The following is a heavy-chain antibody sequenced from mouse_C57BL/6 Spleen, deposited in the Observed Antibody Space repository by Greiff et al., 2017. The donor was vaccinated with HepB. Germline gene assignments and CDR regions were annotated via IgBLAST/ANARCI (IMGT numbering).Heavy chain of an antibody. CDR2: IDPSDSYT. J-gene: IGHJ4*01. V-gene: IGHV1-69*01. D-gene: IGHD2-5*01. CDR3: ARGGYSNLYAMDY. Sequence: VQLQQPGAELVMPGASVKLSCKASGYTFTSYWMHWVKQRPGQGLEWIGEIDPSDSYTNYNQKFKGKSTLTVDKSSSTAYMQLSSLTSEDSAVYYCARGGYSNLYAMDYWGQGTSVTVSS. CDR1: GYTFTSYW.